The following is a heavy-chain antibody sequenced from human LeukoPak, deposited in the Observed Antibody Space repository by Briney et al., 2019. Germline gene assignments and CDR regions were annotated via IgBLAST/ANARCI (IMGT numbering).Heavy chain of an antibody. CDR1: GFTFSSYA. CDR3: AKDRWRGSYYTFDY. V-gene: IGHV3-23*01. CDR2: ISASGGST. D-gene: IGHD1-26*01. Sequence: GGSLRLSCAASGFTFSSYAMSWVRQAPGKGLEWFSTISASGGSTNYADSVKGRFTISRDNSKNTLNLQMNSLIAEDTAIYYCAKDRWRGSYYTFDYWGQGTLVTVSS. J-gene: IGHJ4*02.